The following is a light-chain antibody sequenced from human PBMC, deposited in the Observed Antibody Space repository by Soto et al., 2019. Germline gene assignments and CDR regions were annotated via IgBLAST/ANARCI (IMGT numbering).Light chain of an antibody. CDR1: ESIRTW. CDR3: QQYHNYPRT. Sequence: DIQMSQSPSTLSVSIGDRVTITCRASESIRTWLAWYQHKPGKAPKFLIYDASSLESGVPSRFSGSGSGTEFTLTISNLQPDDFETYYCQQYHNYPRTFGQGTKVDIK. V-gene: IGKV1-5*01. CDR2: DAS. J-gene: IGKJ1*01.